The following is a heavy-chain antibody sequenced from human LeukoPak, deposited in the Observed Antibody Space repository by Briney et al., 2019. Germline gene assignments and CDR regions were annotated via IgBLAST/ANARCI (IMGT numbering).Heavy chain of an antibody. CDR1: GGSISSSSYY. CDR3: ATQRADYFYHYVHV. CDR2: VYYGGNT. J-gene: IGHJ6*03. Sequence: SETLSLTCTVSGGSISSSSYYWDWLRQPPGKGLEWIGNVYYGGNTFYNSSLESRVTISVDMSKNQFSLKLSSLTAADTAIYYCATQRADYFYHYVHVWGRGTSVTVSS. V-gene: IGHV4-39*01.